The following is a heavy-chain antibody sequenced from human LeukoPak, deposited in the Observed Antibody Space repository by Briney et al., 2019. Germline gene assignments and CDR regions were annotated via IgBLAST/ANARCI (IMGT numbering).Heavy chain of an antibody. V-gene: IGHV4-30-2*01. CDR3: ARGPGGGSSGWYLRHYFDY. CDR2: IYHSGST. Sequence: SQTLSLTCAVSGGSISSGGYSWSWIRQPPGKGLEWIGYIYHSGSTYYNPSLKSRVTISVDRSKNQFSLKLSSVTAADTAVYYCARGPGGGSSGWYLRHYFDYWGQGTLVTVSS. D-gene: IGHD6-19*01. J-gene: IGHJ4*02. CDR1: GGSISSGGYS.